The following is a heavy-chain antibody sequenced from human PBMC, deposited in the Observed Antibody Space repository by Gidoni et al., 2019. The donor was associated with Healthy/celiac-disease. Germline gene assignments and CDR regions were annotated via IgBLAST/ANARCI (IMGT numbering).Heavy chain of an antibody. Sequence: QVQLQESGPGLVKPSGTLSLTCAVSGGSISSSNWLSWVRQPPGKGLELIGEIYHSGSTNYNPSLKSRVTISVDKSKNQFSLKLSSVTAADTAVYYCARDIKSFRGSEFDPWGQGTLVTVSS. V-gene: IGHV4-4*02. CDR1: GGSISSSNW. CDR2: IYHSGST. CDR3: ARDIKSFRGSEFDP. J-gene: IGHJ5*02. D-gene: IGHD3-10*01.